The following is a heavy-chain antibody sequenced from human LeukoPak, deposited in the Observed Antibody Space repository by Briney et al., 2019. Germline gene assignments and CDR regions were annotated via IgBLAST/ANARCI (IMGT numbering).Heavy chain of an antibody. CDR3: ARGAIVVVPAAMNY. CDR1: GYTFTSYA. J-gene: IGHJ4*02. CDR2: INTNTGNP. Sequence: ASVKVSCKASGYTFTSYAMNWVRQAPGQGLEWMGWINTNTGNPTYAQGFTGRFVFSLDTSVSTAYLQISSLKAEDTAVYYCARGAIVVVPAAMNYWGQGTLVTVSS. V-gene: IGHV7-4-1*02. D-gene: IGHD2-2*01.